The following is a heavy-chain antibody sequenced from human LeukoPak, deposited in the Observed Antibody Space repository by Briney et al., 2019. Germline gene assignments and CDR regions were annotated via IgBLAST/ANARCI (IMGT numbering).Heavy chain of an antibody. Sequence: ALVKVSCKASGYTFTSYYMHWVRQAPGQGLEWMGIINPSGGSTSYAQKFQGRATMTRDTSTSTVYMELSSLRSEDTAVYYCARDYGSTSKYYYYGMDVWGQGTTVTVSS. J-gene: IGHJ6*02. CDR3: ARDYGSTSKYYYYGMDV. CDR2: INPSGGST. D-gene: IGHD2-2*01. V-gene: IGHV1-46*01. CDR1: GYTFTSYY.